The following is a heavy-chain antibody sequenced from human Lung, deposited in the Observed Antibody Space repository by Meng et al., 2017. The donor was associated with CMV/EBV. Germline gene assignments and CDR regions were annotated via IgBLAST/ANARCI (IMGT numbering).Heavy chain of an antibody. D-gene: IGHD2-2*01. Sequence: GGSXRLXCAASGFTFSSYAMHWVRQAPGKGLEWVAVISYDGSNKYYADSVKGRFTISRDNSKNTLYLQMNSLRAEDTAVYYCARDHFVVVPASYGMDVWGQGXTVTVSS. CDR1: GFTFSSYA. CDR2: ISYDGSNK. V-gene: IGHV3-30-3*01. CDR3: ARDHFVVVPASYGMDV. J-gene: IGHJ6*02.